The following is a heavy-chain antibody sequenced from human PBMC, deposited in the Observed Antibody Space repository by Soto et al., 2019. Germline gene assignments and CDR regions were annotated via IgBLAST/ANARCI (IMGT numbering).Heavy chain of an antibody. CDR3: AKIPSWGYSDY. Sequence: GGSLRLSCAASGFTFSSYSMSWVRQAPGKGLEWVSVISGSGGSTYYADSVKGRFTISRDNSKNTLYLQMNGLRAEDTAVYYCAKIPSWGYSDYWGQGTLVTVSS. J-gene: IGHJ4*02. CDR2: ISGSGGST. CDR1: GFTFSSYS. D-gene: IGHD7-27*01. V-gene: IGHV3-23*01.